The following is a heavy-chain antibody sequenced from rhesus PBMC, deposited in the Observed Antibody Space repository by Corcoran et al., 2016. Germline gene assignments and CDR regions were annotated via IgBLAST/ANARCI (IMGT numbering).Heavy chain of an antibody. CDR2: IYGGSWSS. Sequence: QVQLQESGPGLVKPSETLSLPGAGPGGSLSSNYWSWIRPSPGKGLEGIGYIYGGSWSSSYNPSLKSRVTISTDTSKNQFSLKLSSVTAADTAVYYCASPGGSLDVWGRGVLVTVSS. V-gene: IGHV4-147*01. CDR3: ASPGGSLDV. D-gene: IGHD1-38*01. J-gene: IGHJ5-2*02. CDR1: GGSLSSNY.